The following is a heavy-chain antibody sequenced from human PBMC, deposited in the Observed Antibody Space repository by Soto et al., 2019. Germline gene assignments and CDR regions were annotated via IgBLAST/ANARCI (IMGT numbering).Heavy chain of an antibody. CDR3: ARDPSNTSGNKLYLDY. V-gene: IGHV1-69*13. CDR1: GGTLSNYA. Sequence: ASVTVSCKASGGTLSNYAITWVRQAPGQGLEWLGRIIPIFGTRDYAQKFQGRVTISADESTTTAYMELSSLRSDDTAVYYCARDPSNTSGNKLYLDYWGQGTLVTVSS. D-gene: IGHD2-2*01. J-gene: IGHJ4*02. CDR2: IIPIFGTR.